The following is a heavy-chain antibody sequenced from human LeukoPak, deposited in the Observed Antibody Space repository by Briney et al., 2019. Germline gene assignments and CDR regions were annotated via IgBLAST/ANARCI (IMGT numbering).Heavy chain of an antibody. Sequence: PSETLSLTCAVYGGSFSGYYWSWIRQPPGKGLEWIGEINHSGSTNYNPSLKSRVTISVDTSKNQFSLKLSSVTAADTAVYYCARAQLYCSSTSCYTGAFFDCWGQGTLVTVSS. V-gene: IGHV4-34*01. CDR2: INHSGST. CDR3: ARAQLYCSSTSCYTGAFFDC. J-gene: IGHJ4*02. D-gene: IGHD2-2*02. CDR1: GGSFSGYY.